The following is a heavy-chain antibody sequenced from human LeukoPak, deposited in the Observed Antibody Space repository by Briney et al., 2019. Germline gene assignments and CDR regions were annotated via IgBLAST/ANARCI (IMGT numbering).Heavy chain of an antibody. CDR2: INPNNGGT. D-gene: IGHD6-13*01. Sequence: ASVKVSCKASRYIFTSYYIHWVRQAPGQGLEWMGWINPNNGGTKYAQKFQGRVTMTSETSISTAYMELSRLRSDDTAMYYCARDRGSSWFADYWGQGTLVTVSS. J-gene: IGHJ4*02. CDR1: RYIFTSYY. V-gene: IGHV1-2*02. CDR3: ARDRGSSWFADY.